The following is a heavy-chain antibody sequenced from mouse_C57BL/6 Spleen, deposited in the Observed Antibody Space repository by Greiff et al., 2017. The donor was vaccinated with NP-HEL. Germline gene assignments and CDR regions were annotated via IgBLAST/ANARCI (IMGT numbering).Heavy chain of an antibody. Sequence: QVQLQQSGAELMKPGASVKLSCKATGYTFTGYWIEWVKQRPGHGLEWIGEILPGSGSTNYNEKFKGKATFTADTSANTAYMQLSSLTTEDSAIYYCARGGVYYGYDGAPWFAYWGQGTLVTVSA. CDR3: ARGGVYYGYDGAPWFAY. D-gene: IGHD2-2*01. CDR2: ILPGSGST. J-gene: IGHJ3*01. V-gene: IGHV1-9*01. CDR1: GYTFTGYW.